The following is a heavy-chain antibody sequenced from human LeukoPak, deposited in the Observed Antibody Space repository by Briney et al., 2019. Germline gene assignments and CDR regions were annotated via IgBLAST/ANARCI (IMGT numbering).Heavy chain of an antibody. V-gene: IGHV3-30-3*01. J-gene: IGHJ3*02. CDR3: ARERSSGWDAAFDI. Sequence: QPGGSLRLSCAASGFTFSSYAMHWVRQAPGKGLEWVAVISYDGSNKYYADSVKGRFTISRDNSKNTLYLQMNSLRAEDTAVYYCARERSSGWDAAFDIWGQGTMVTVSS. D-gene: IGHD6-19*01. CDR2: ISYDGSNK. CDR1: GFTFSSYA.